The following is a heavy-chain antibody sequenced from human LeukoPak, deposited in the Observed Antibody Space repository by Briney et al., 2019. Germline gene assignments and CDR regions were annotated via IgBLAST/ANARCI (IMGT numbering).Heavy chain of an antibody. J-gene: IGHJ4*02. D-gene: IGHD2-15*01. CDR1: GFTVSSNY. V-gene: IGHV3-53*01. CDR3: AKDLSRVSGGSCCRPFDY. CDR2: IYSGGST. Sequence: GGSLRLSCAASGFTVSSNYMSWVRQAPGKGLEWVSVIYSGGSTYYADYAKGRFTISRDNSKNTLYLQLNSLRAEDTAVYYCAKDLSRVSGGSCCRPFDYWGQGALVTVSS.